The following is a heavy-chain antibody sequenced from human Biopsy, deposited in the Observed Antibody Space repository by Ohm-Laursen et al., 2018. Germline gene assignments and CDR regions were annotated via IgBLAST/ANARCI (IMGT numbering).Heavy chain of an antibody. D-gene: IGHD6-19*01. CDR1: GGSLSSYS. CDR2: IYTSGIT. V-gene: IGHV4-4*07. J-gene: IGHJ6*02. Sequence: SETLSLTCTVSGGSLSSYSWSWIRQPAGKGLEWIGQIYTSGITNYNPSLKSRITISVDTSKNKFSLQLDSMTAADTAVYYCGRVWLWRGYGMDVWGQGTTVTVSS. CDR3: GRVWLWRGYGMDV.